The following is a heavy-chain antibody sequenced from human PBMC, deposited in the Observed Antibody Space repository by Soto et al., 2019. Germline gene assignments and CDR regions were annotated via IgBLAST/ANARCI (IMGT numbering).Heavy chain of an antibody. CDR1: GFTFSNYA. CDR2: ISGSGVST. J-gene: IGHJ4*02. CDR3: AKHSSAYFYLDY. V-gene: IGHV3-23*01. D-gene: IGHD6-19*01. Sequence: AGGSLRLSCGVSGFTFSNYAMSWVRQAPGKGLEWVSTISGSGVSTYYADSVKGRFTVSRDNFNNTLFLQMISLRAEDTAIYYCAKHSSAYFYLDYWGQGTLVTVYS.